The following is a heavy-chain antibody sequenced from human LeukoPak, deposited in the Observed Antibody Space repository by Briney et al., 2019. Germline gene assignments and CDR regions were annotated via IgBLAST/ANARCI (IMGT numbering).Heavy chain of an antibody. CDR2: ISYDGSNK. CDR1: GFTFSSYG. J-gene: IGHJ6*03. Sequence: GGSLRLSCAASGFTFSSYGMHWVRQAPGKGLEWVAVISYDGSNKYYADSVKGRFTISRDNSKNTLYLQMNSLRAEDTAVYYCAKGAYTNYYYYYMDVWGKGTTVTVSS. V-gene: IGHV3-30*18. D-gene: IGHD2-2*02. CDR3: AKGAYTNYYYYYMDV.